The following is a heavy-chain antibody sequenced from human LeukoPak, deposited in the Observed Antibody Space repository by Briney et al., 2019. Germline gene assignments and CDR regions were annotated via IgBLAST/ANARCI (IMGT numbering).Heavy chain of an antibody. D-gene: IGHD6-13*01. CDR1: GYTLTELS. Sequence: GASVKVSCKVSGYTLTELSMHWVRQAPGQGLEWMGIINPSGGSTSYAQKSQGRVTMTRDTSTSTVYMELSSLRSEDTAVYYCARVPKAADHFDYWGQGTLVTVSS. CDR2: INPSGGST. V-gene: IGHV1-46*01. J-gene: IGHJ4*02. CDR3: ARVPKAADHFDY.